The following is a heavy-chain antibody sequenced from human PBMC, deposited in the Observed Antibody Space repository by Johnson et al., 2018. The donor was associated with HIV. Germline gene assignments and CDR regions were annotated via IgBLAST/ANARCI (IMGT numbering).Heavy chain of an antibody. CDR2: ISYDGSNK. CDR1: GFTFSSYA. Sequence: QVKLVESGGGVVQPGRSLRLSCAASGFTFSSYAMHWVRQAPGKGLEWVAVISYDGSNKYYADSVKGRFTISRDNSKNTLYLQMNSLRAEDTAVYYCAREIRVGATGDAFDIWGQGTMVTVSS. J-gene: IGHJ3*02. D-gene: IGHD1-26*01. CDR3: AREIRVGATGDAFDI. V-gene: IGHV3-30*04.